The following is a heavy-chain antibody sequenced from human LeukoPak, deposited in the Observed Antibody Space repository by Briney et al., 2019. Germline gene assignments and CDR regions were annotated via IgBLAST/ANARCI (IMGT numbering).Heavy chain of an antibody. CDR3: ARATMVRGVIMYAFDI. D-gene: IGHD3-10*01. CDR2: ISSSSSYI. J-gene: IGHJ3*02. CDR1: GFTFSSYS. Sequence: GGSLRLSCAASGFTFSSYSMNWARQAPGKGLEWVSSISSSSSYIYYADSVKGRFTISRDNAKNSLYLQMNSLRAEDTAVYYCARATMVRGVIMYAFDIWGQGTMVTVSS. V-gene: IGHV3-21*01.